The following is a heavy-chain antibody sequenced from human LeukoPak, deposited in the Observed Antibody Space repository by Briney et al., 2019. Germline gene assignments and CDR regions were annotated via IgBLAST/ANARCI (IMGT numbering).Heavy chain of an antibody. V-gene: IGHV3-33*01. CDR3: AREPINCGGDCYPFDY. Sequence: PGGSLRLSCAASGLTFSSYGMHWVRQAPGKGLEWVAVIWYDGSNKYYADSVKGRFTISRDNSKNTLYLQMNSLRAEDTAVYYCAREPINCGGDCYPFDYWGQGTLVTVSS. J-gene: IGHJ4*02. D-gene: IGHD2-21*02. CDR1: GLTFSSYG. CDR2: IWYDGSNK.